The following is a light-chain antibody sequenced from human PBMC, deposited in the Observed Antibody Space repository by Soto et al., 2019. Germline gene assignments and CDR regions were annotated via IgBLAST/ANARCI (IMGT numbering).Light chain of an antibody. J-gene: IGKJ5*01. Sequence: DIQMTQSPSSLSASVGDRFAITCRASQNINNYLNWYQQKPGKAPKLLIYGASNLQGGVPSRFSGGGSGTDFTLTISSLQPEDFTTYYCQQSYSTPSITFGQGTRLEIK. CDR3: QQSYSTPSIT. CDR1: QNINNY. V-gene: IGKV1-39*01. CDR2: GAS.